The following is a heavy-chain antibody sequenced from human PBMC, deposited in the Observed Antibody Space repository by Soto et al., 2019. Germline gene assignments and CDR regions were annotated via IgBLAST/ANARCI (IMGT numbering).Heavy chain of an antibody. Sequence: QVQLVESGGGVVQPGRSLRLSCVVSGFIFSDYGMHWVRQAPGKGLEGVAAISYHGSNKYYADSVKGRFTVSRDNSDNTLYLQMSSLRVEDTAVYYCAKIPCREYCSNTPTAFCEWGQGTMVTVSP. CDR2: ISYHGSNK. V-gene: IGHV3-30*18. D-gene: IGHD2-2*01. CDR3: AKIPCREYCSNTPTAFCE. CDR1: GFIFSDYG. J-gene: IGHJ3*01.